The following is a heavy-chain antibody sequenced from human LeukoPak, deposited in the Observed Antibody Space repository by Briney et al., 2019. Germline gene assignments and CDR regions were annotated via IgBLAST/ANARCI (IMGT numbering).Heavy chain of an antibody. CDR3: ATYDSWSGYNIAY. V-gene: IGHV3-7*03. CDR2: INRDGSEK. D-gene: IGHD3-3*01. J-gene: IGHJ4*02. Sequence: GGSLRLSCVVSGFTLSSRWMMWVRQAPGEGLEWMTNINRDGSEKNYVDSVKGRFTITRDNAENSLYLQMNSLKVEDSAIYYCATYDSWSGYNIAYWGQGTLVAVSS. CDR1: GFTLSSRW.